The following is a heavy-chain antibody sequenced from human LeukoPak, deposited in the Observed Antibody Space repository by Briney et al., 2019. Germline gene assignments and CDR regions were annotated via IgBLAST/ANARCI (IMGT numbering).Heavy chain of an antibody. CDR2: INHSGST. D-gene: IGHD3-3*01. CDR1: GGSFSGYY. Sequence: SETLSLTCAVYGGSFSGYYWSWIRQPPGKGLEWIGEINHSGSTNYNPSLKSRVTISVDTSKNQFSLKLSSVTAADTAVYYCARALNYDFCSGYYTRWFDPWGQGTLVTVSS. CDR3: ARALNYDFCSGYYTRWFDP. J-gene: IGHJ5*02. V-gene: IGHV4-34*01.